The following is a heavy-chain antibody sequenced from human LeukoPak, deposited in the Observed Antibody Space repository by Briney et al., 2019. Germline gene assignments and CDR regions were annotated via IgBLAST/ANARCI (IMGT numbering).Heavy chain of an antibody. J-gene: IGHJ6*02. CDR3: AKSRGSAAYYYGMDV. D-gene: IGHD2-2*01. V-gene: IGHV3-33*06. CDR1: GFTFSSYG. CDR2: IWSDGSKT. Sequence: PGGSLRLSCAASGFTFSSYGMHWVRRAPGKGLEWVAVIWSDGSKTYYADSVKGRFTISRDNSKNTLYVQMNSLRAEDTAVYYCAKSRGSAAYYYGMDVWGQGTTVTVSS.